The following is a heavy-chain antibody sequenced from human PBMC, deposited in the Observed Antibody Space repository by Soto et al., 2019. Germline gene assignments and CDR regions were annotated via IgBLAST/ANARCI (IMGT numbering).Heavy chain of an antibody. V-gene: IGHV1-46*03. CDR1: GYTFTSYY. D-gene: IGHD5-12*01. Sequence: ASVKVSCKASGYTFTSYYMHWVRQAPGQGLEWMGIINPSGGSTSYAQKFQGRVTMTRDTSTSTVYMELSSLRSEDTAVYYCARVTGLGSGYGWFDPWGQGTLVTVSS. J-gene: IGHJ5*02. CDR2: INPSGGST. CDR3: ARVTGLGSGYGWFDP.